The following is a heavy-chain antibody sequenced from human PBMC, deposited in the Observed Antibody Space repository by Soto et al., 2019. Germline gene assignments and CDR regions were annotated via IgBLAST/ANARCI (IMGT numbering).Heavy chain of an antibody. CDR3: ARDPRDGGIWLDYYGMDV. CDR1: GFTFSSYG. J-gene: IGHJ6*02. V-gene: IGHV3-33*01. Sequence: QVQLVESGGGVVQPGRSLRLSCAASGFTFSSYGMHWVRQAPGKGLEWVAVIWYDGSNKYYADSVKGRFTISRDNSKNTXXQQMNSLRAEDTAVYYCARDPRDGGIWLDYYGMDVWGQGTTVTVSS. D-gene: IGHD3-9*01. CDR2: IWYDGSNK.